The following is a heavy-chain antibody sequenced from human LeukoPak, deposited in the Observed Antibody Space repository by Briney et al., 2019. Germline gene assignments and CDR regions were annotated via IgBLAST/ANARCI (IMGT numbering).Heavy chain of an antibody. CDR1: GFTFSSYA. J-gene: IGHJ4*02. Sequence: PGGSLRLSCAASGFTFSSYAMSWVRKAPGKGLEWVSAISGSGGSTYYADSVKGRFTISRDNSKNTLYLQMNSLRAEDTAVYYCAKDGEMATTYYFDYWGQGTLVTVSS. D-gene: IGHD5-24*01. V-gene: IGHV3-23*01. CDR3: AKDGEMATTYYFDY. CDR2: ISGSGGST.